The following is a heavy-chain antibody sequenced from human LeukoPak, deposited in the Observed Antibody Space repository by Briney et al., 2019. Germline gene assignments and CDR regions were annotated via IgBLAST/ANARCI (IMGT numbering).Heavy chain of an antibody. V-gene: IGHV1-46*01. Sequence: GASVKVSCKASGYTFTSYYMHWVRQAPGQGLEWMGIINPSGGSTSYAQKFQGRVTMTRDMSTSTVYMELRSLRSDDTAVYYCARDYGSGSYHTRNWFDPWGQGTLVTVSS. CDR1: GYTFTSYY. CDR3: ARDYGSGSYHTRNWFDP. J-gene: IGHJ5*02. CDR2: INPSGGST. D-gene: IGHD3-10*01.